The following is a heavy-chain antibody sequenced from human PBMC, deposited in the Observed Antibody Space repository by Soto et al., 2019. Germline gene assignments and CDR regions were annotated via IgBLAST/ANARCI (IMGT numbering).Heavy chain of an antibody. V-gene: IGHV1-8*01. J-gene: IGHJ6*02. CDR1: GYTFTSYD. CDR3: ARYYDYYHGMDV. Sequence: GSVKVSCKASGYTFTSYDIHWMRQATGQGLEWMGWMNPNSSYTDYAQKFQGRVTLTRDTSASAVYMELSSLRSEDTAVYYCARYYDYYHGMDVWGQGTTVTVSS. CDR2: MNPNSSYT.